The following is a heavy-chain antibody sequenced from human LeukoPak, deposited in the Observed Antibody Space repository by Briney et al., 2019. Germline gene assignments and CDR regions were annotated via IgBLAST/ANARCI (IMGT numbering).Heavy chain of an antibody. CDR1: GFTFSSYS. CDR3: ARDLVAAARPARSFGMDV. CDR2: ISSSSSTI. D-gene: IGHD6-6*01. Sequence: PGGSLRLSCAASGFTFSSYSTNWVRQAPGKGLEWVSYISSSSSTIYYADSVKGRFTISRDNAKNSLYLQMNSLRAEDTAVYYCARDLVAAARPARSFGMDVWGQGTTVTVSS. J-gene: IGHJ6*02. V-gene: IGHV3-48*04.